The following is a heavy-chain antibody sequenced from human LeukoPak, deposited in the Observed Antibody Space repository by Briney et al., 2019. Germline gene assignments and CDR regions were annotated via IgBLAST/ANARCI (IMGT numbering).Heavy chain of an antibody. CDR2: ISGSGGST. V-gene: IGHV3-23*01. D-gene: IGHD3-10*01. CDR3: AGTMFRCSPNWFDP. CDR1: GFTFSSYA. Sequence: GGSLRLSCAASGFTFSSYAMTWVRQAPGKGLEWVSAISGSGGSTFYSDSVEGRFTISRDNAKNSLCLQMNSLRAEDTAVYYCAGTMFRCSPNWFDPWGQGTLDSVSS. J-gene: IGHJ5*02.